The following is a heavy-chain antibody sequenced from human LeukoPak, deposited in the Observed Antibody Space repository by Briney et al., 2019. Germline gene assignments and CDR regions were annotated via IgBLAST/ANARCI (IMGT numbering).Heavy chain of an antibody. J-gene: IGHJ4*02. CDR1: GDSVSSNSAA. V-gene: IGHV6-1*01. CDR2: TYYRSKWYN. Sequence: SQTLSLTCAISGDSVSSNSAAWNWIRQSPSGGLEWQGRTYYRSKWYNDYAVSVKSRVTINPDTSKNQFSLQLNSVTPEDTAVYYCARMGYGSGTDWYFDYWGQGTLVTVSS. D-gene: IGHD3-10*01. CDR3: ARMGYGSGTDWYFDY.